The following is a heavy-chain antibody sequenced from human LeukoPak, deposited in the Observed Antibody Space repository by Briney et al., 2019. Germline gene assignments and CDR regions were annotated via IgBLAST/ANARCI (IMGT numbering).Heavy chain of an antibody. Sequence: GGSLRLSCAASGFSFRNSWMSWVRQAPGKGLEWVSRINPDGSTTTYADSVKGRFTISRDNAKNTVYLQMNSLSAEDTAVYYCARVLSGSWDWFDPWGQGTLVTVSS. D-gene: IGHD3-22*01. CDR2: INPDGSTT. V-gene: IGHV3-74*01. J-gene: IGHJ5*02. CDR3: ARVLSGSWDWFDP. CDR1: GFSFRNSW.